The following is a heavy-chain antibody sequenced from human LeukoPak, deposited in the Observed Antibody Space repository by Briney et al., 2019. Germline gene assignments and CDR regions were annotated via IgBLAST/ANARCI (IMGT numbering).Heavy chain of an antibody. D-gene: IGHD3-22*01. CDR2: ISAYNGNT. V-gene: IGHV1-18*01. CDR1: GYTFTSYG. CDR3: ARDPLSPYYYDSSGYYDAFDI. Sequence: ASVKVSCKASGYTFTSYGISWVRQAPGQGLEWMGWISAYNGNTNYAQKLQGIVTMTTDTSTSTAYTELRSLRSDDTAVYYCARDPLSPYYYDSSGYYDAFDIWGQGTMVTVSS. J-gene: IGHJ3*02.